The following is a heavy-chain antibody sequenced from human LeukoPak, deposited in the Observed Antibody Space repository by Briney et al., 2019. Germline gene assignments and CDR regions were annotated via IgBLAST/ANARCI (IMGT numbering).Heavy chain of an antibody. V-gene: IGHV4-39*01. Sequence: PSETLSLTCTVSGGSISSYYWGWIRQPPGKGLEWIGSIYYSGSTYYNPSLKSRVTISVDTSKNQFSLKLSSVTAADTAVYYCARTVNPIAKYNWFDPWGQGTLVTVSS. J-gene: IGHJ5*02. CDR1: GGSISSYY. D-gene: IGHD6-13*01. CDR2: IYYSGST. CDR3: ARTVNPIAKYNWFDP.